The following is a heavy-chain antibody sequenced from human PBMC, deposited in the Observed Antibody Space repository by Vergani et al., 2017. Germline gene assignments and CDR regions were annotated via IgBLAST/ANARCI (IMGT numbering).Heavy chain of an antibody. CDR3: ARGPESSSWHIDHRSGYYYYMDV. Sequence: QVQLVQSGAEVKKPGSSVKVSCKASGGTFSSYTISWVRQAPGQGLEWMGRIIPILGIANYAQKFQGRVTITADKSTGTAYMELSSLRSEDTAVYYCARGPESSSWHIDHRSGYYYYMDVWGKGTTVTVSS. V-gene: IGHV1-69*02. D-gene: IGHD6-13*01. J-gene: IGHJ6*03. CDR1: GGTFSSYT. CDR2: IIPILGIA.